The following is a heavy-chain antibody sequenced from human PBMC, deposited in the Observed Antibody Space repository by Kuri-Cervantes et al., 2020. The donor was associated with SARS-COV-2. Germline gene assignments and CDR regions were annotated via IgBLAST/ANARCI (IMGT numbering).Heavy chain of an antibody. CDR3: ARQMAMVTQQGWFDP. V-gene: IGHV4-34*01. D-gene: IGHD5-24*01. Sequence: GSLRLSCAVYGGSFSGYYWSWIRQPPGKGLEWIGEINHSGSTNYNPSLKSRVTISVDTSKNQFSLKLNSVTAADTAVYYCARQMAMVTQQGWFDPWGQGTLVTVSS. CDR2: INHSGST. CDR1: GGSFSGYY. J-gene: IGHJ5*02.